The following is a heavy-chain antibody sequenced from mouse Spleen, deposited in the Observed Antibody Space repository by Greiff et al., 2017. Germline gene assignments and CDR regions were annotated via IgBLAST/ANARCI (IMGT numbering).Heavy chain of an antibody. CDR1: GFTFSSYG. CDR3: AREGRSFDY. CDR2: ISGGGSYT. Sequence: EVKLVESGGGLVKPGGSLKLSCAASGFTFSSYGMSWVRQTPEKRLEWVATISGGGSYTYYPDSVKGRFTISRDNAKNNLYLQMSSLRSEDTALYYCAREGRSFDYWGQGTTLTVSS. J-gene: IGHJ2*01. V-gene: IGHV5-9-2*01.